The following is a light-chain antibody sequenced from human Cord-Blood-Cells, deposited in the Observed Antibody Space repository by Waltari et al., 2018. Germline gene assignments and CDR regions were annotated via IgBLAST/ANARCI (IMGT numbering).Light chain of an antibody. J-gene: IGLJ3*02. CDR2: EVS. CDR3: SAYAGSNNLV. V-gene: IGLV2-8*01. Sequence: QSALTQPPSASGSPGQSVTISCTGTSSDVGGYNYVSWYQQHPGKAPKLMIYEVSKRASGVPDSFSGSRAGSTASLTVSGLQAEDEADYYCSAYAGSNNLVFGGGTKLTVL. CDR1: SSDVGGYNY.